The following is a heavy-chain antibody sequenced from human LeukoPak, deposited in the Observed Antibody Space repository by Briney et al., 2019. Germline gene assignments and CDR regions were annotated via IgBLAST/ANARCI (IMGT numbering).Heavy chain of an antibody. CDR1: GGSISSGSYY. J-gene: IGHJ6*03. CDR2: IYTSGST. D-gene: IGHD6-6*01. CDR3: ARDWGVSARPGYMGV. Sequence: TLSLTCTVSGGSISSGSYYWSWIRQPAGKGLEWIGRIYTSGSTKYNPSLKSRVTISVDTSKNQFSLRLSSVTAADTAVYYCARDWGVSARPGYMGVWGKGTTVTVSS. V-gene: IGHV4-61*02.